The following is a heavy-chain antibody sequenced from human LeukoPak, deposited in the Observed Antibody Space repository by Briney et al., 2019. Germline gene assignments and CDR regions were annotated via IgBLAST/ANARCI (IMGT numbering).Heavy chain of an antibody. Sequence: SSETLSLTCPVYGGSFSGYYWSWIRQPPGKGLEWIGEINHSGSTNYNPSLKSRVTISVDTSKNQFSLKLSSVTAADTAVYYCARGCDDSSGYYQYYFDYWGQGTLVTVSS. CDR3: ARGCDDSSGYYQYYFDY. D-gene: IGHD3-22*01. CDR1: GGSFSGYY. J-gene: IGHJ4*02. V-gene: IGHV4-34*01. CDR2: INHSGST.